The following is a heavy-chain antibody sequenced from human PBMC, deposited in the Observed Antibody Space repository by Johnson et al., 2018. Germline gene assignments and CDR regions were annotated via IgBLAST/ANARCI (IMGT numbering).Heavy chain of an antibody. CDR2: MNPNSGKT. Sequence: QVQLVESGAEVKKPGASVKVSCKASGYTFTSYDINWVRQATGQGLAWMGWMNPNSGKTGYAQKFQDRVIMTRNISTSTAYMEVSSLRAEDTAIYYCARGQMDVWGQGTTVTVSS. CDR1: GYTFTSYD. V-gene: IGHV1-8*01. CDR3: ARGQMDV. J-gene: IGHJ6*02.